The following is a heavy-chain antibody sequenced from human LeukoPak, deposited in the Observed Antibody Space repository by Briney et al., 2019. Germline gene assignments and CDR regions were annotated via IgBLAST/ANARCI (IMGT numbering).Heavy chain of an antibody. CDR3: ARLIVEEGVADNLFDY. Sequence: GASVKVSCKACGGTFSSYAISWVRQAPGQGLEWMGGIIPIFGTANYAQKFQGRVTITTDESTSTAYMELSSLRSEDTAVYYCARLIVEEGVADNLFDYWGQGTLVTVSS. CDR2: IIPIFGTA. J-gene: IGHJ4*02. V-gene: IGHV1-69*05. D-gene: IGHD1-26*01. CDR1: GGTFSSYA.